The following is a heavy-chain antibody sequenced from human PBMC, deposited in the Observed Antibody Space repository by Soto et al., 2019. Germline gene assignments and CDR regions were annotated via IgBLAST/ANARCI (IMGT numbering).Heavy chain of an antibody. D-gene: IGHD3-3*01. Sequence: GASVKVSCKTSGYTFSSHAMHWVRQAPGQRLEGMGWINAGNGNTEYSQDFQGRGAITRDTSASTAYMELRSLRSDDTAVYSCARDGARITVFGVVYYFDYWGQGTLVTVSS. J-gene: IGHJ4*02. CDR1: GYTFSSHA. CDR3: ARDGARITVFGVVYYFDY. V-gene: IGHV1-3*01. CDR2: INAGNGNT.